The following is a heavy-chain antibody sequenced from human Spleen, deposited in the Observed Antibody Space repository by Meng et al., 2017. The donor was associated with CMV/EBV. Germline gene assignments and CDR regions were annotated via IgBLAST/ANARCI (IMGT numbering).Heavy chain of an antibody. Sequence: SETLSLTCAVYGGSFSGYYWSWIRQPPGKGLEWIGEINNSGSTNYNPSLKSRVTISVDTSKNQFSLKRSSVTAADTAVYYCARDRRVPAVVGYYYYGVDVWGQATTVTVSS. CDR1: GGSFSGYY. V-gene: IGHV4-34*01. CDR3: ARDRRVPAVVGYYYYGVDV. CDR2: INNSGST. J-gene: IGHJ6*02. D-gene: IGHD2-2*01.